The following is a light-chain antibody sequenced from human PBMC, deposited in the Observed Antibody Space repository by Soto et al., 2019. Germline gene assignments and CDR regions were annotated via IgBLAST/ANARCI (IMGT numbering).Light chain of an antibody. CDR1: GSDVGGYNY. Sequence: QSALTQPASVSGSPGQSITISCTGTGSDVGGYNYVSWYQQHPGKAPKLMIYDVSNRPSGVSNRFSGSKSGNTASLTISGLQTEDEADYYCSSYTSTYVFGTGTKVTVL. CDR3: SSYTSTYV. CDR2: DVS. V-gene: IGLV2-14*01. J-gene: IGLJ1*01.